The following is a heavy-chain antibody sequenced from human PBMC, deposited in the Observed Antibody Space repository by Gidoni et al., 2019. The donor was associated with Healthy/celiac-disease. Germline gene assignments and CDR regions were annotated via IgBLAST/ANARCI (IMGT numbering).Heavy chain of an antibody. V-gene: IGHV4-34*01. CDR1: GGSFSGYY. CDR2: INHSGNT. J-gene: IGHJ4*02. D-gene: IGHD2-15*01. Sequence: QVQLQQWGAGLLKPSETLSLTCAVYGGSFSGYYWSWIRQPPGKGLEWIGEINHSGNTNYNPSLKSRVTISVDTSKNQFSLKLSSVTAADTAVYYCARGRGSGVDYWGQGTLVTVSS. CDR3: ARGRGSGVDY.